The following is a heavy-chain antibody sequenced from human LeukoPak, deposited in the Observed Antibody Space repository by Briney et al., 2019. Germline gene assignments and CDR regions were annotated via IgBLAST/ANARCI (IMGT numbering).Heavy chain of an antibody. Sequence: GGSLRLSCAASGLTFSSNAMSWVRQAPGKGLEWVSGISNSGGSTYYADSVKGRFTISRDNSKNTLYLQMNSLRAEDTAVYYCAKETSSSFDYWGQGTLVTVSS. J-gene: IGHJ4*02. V-gene: IGHV3-23*01. CDR2: ISNSGGST. D-gene: IGHD6-6*01. CDR3: AKETSSSFDY. CDR1: GLTFSSNA.